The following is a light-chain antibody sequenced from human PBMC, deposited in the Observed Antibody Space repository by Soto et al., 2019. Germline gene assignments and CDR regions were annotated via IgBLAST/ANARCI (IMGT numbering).Light chain of an antibody. CDR3: QQYGSSPYT. Sequence: EIVLTQSPGTLSLSPGERATLSCRASQSVIIYLAWYQHKPGQTPRLLMYAASRRATGIPDRFSGSGSGTDFTLTISRLEPEDFAVYYCQQYGSSPYTFGQGTKVEIK. CDR1: QSVIIY. V-gene: IGKV3-20*01. CDR2: AAS. J-gene: IGKJ2*01.